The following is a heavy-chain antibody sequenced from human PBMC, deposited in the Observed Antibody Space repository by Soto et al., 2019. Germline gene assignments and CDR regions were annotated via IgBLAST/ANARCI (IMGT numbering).Heavy chain of an antibody. CDR3: ASGIQLWLRRITNGYSG. CDR1: GGTFSTYA. V-gene: IGHV1-69*12. CDR2: IIPMFGTA. D-gene: IGHD5-18*01. J-gene: IGHJ4*02. Sequence: QVQLVQSGAEVKKPESSVKVSCKAPGGTFSTYAISWVRQAPVQGLEWMGGIIPMFGTANYAQRFQDRVTITADESTNTVYMELSSLRSEDTAVYFCASGIQLWLRRITNGYSGWGQGTLVTVSS.